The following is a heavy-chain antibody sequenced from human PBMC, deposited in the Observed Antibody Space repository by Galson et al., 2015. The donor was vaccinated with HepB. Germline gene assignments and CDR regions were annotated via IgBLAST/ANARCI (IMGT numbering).Heavy chain of an antibody. CDR2: IYSSGTT. V-gene: IGHV3-66*02. J-gene: IGHJ4*02. CDR1: GFTVSSNS. Sequence: FLRLSCAASGFTVSSNSMSWVRQAPGKGLVWVSVIYSSGTTNYADSVKGRFAISRDNSKNTLYLQINSLRPDDTAVYYCARLRVGDFWSGSSYFDYWGQGTLVTVSS. D-gene: IGHD3-3*01. CDR3: ARLRVGDFWSGSSYFDY.